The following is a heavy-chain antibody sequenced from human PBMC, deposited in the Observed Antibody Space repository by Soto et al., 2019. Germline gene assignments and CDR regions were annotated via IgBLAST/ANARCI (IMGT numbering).Heavy chain of an antibody. CDR2: MFHSGST. CDR1: GDSVISNCY. Sequence: PSETLSLTCAVSGDSVISNCYRGWVRQSPGKGLEWIADMFHSGSTNYSPSLESRVTLSVDKSKNQFSLKLSSVAAADTAVYYCARVGGLGALAVDHWGQG. V-gene: IGHV4-4*02. CDR3: ARVGGLGALAVDH. J-gene: IGHJ4*02. D-gene: IGHD6-19*01.